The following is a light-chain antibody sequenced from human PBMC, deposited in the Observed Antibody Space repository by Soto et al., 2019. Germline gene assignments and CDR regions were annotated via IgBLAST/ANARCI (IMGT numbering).Light chain of an antibody. CDR1: SSDVGGYNY. J-gene: IGLJ1*01. CDR2: AVN. Sequence: QSAPTQPRSVSGSPGQSVTISCTGTSSDVGGYNYVSWYQQHPGKAPKLMIYAVNARPSGVPDRFSGSKSGNTASLTISGLQAEDEADYYCCSYAGSYTYVFGTGTKVTVL. V-gene: IGLV2-11*01. CDR3: CSYAGSYTYV.